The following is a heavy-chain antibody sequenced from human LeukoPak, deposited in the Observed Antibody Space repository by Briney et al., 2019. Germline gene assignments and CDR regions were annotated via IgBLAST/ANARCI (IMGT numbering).Heavy chain of an antibody. Sequence: SETLSLTCTVSGGSISSYYWSWIRQPPGKGLEWIGYIYTSGSTNYNRSLKSRVTISVDTSKNQFSLKLSSVTAADTAVYYCARAGDYYDSSGYFFDYWGQGTLVTVSS. CDR3: ARAGDYYDSSGYFFDY. D-gene: IGHD3-22*01. V-gene: IGHV4-4*09. CDR2: IYTSGST. J-gene: IGHJ4*02. CDR1: GGSISSYY.